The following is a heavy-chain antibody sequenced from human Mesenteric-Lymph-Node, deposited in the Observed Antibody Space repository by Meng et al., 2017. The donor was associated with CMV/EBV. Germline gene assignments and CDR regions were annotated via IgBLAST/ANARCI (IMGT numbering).Heavy chain of an antibody. V-gene: IGHV1-46*01. D-gene: IGHD3-10*01. Sequence: ASVKVSCKASGYTFTNYYLHWVRQAPGQGLEWMGIINPNGGSATYAQRFQGRITMTRDRSTRTVYMELSSLRSEDTAVYHCARDKGAGSYYPGYSFDYWGQGTLVTVSS. J-gene: IGHJ4*02. CDR3: ARDKGAGSYYPGYSFDY. CDR1: GYTFTNYY. CDR2: INPNGGSA.